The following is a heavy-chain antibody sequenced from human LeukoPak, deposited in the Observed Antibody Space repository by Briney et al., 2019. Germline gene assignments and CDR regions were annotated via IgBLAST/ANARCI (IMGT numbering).Heavy chain of an antibody. CDR2: INTSGGST. CDR3: ASIDFGESGHAD. D-gene: IGHD3-10*01. CDR1: GYTFTNYY. J-gene: IGHJ4*02. V-gene: IGHV1-46*01. Sequence: ASVKVSCKASGYTFTNYYMHWVRQAPGQGLEWMGIINTSGGSTNYAQKFQGRVTITADKSTSTAYMELSSLRSEDTAVYYCASIDFGESGHADWGQGTLVTVSS.